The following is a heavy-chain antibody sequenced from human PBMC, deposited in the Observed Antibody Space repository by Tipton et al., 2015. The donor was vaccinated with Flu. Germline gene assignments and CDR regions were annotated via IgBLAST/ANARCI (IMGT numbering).Heavy chain of an antibody. D-gene: IGHD4-17*01. CDR3: ARGVGDYWYFDL. Sequence: SGFTFRTNGMHWVRQAPGKGLEWVAHIRSDETTEYADSVKGRFTISRDNSKDMLYLQMNSLRAEDTAVYYCARGVGDYWYFDLWGRGTLVTVSS. J-gene: IGHJ2*01. V-gene: IGHV3-30*02. CDR1: GFTFRTNG. CDR2: IRSDETTE.